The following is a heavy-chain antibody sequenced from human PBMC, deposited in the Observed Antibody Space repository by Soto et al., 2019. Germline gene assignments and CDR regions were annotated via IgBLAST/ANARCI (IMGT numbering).Heavy chain of an antibody. CDR3: AREIAAAGIDY. Sequence: PSETLSLTCTVSGGSISNYYWNWIRQPPGKGLEWIGYIYYSGSSNYNPSLKSRVTISVDTSKNQFSLKLSSVTAADTAVYYCAREIAAAGIDYWGQGTLVTVS. CDR1: GGSISNYY. V-gene: IGHV4-59*01. J-gene: IGHJ4*02. D-gene: IGHD6-13*01. CDR2: IYYSGSS.